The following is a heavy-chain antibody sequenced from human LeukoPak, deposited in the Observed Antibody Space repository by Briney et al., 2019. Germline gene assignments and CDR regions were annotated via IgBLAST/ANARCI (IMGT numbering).Heavy chain of an antibody. J-gene: IGHJ4*02. CDR1: GFTFSSYG. Sequence: GGSLRLSCAASGFTFSSYGMHWVRQAPGKGLEWVAVISYDGSNKYYADSVKGRFTISRDNSKNTLYLQMNSLRSEDTAVYYCARGSQSYYYDSSGYIELDYWGQGTLVTVSS. CDR3: ARGSQSYYYDSSGYIELDY. D-gene: IGHD3-22*01. CDR2: ISYDGSNK. V-gene: IGHV3-30*03.